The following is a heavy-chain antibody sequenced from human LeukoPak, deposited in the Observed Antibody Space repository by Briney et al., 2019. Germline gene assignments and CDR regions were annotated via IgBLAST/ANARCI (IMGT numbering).Heavy chain of an antibody. D-gene: IGHD6-6*01. V-gene: IGHV3-48*04. CDR1: GFSFSTYS. CDR2: IGSNSVI. Sequence: GGSLRLSCAASGFSFSTYSMNWVRQAPGKGLEWISYIGSNSVIYYADSVKGRFTISRDNAKNSLYLQMNSLRAEDTAVYYCARVRAWYSSSGGYFDYWGQGTLVTVSS. J-gene: IGHJ4*02. CDR3: ARVRAWYSSSGGYFDY.